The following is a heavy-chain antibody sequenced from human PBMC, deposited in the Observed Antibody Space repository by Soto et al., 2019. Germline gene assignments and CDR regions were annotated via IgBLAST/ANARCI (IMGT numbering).Heavy chain of an antibody. CDR1: GFTFDDYG. Sequence: GGSLRLSCAASGFTFDDYGMSWVRQAPGKGLECVSGINWKGGSTGDADSVKGRFTSSRDNAKNSLYLQMNSLRAEDTALYHCARNTREVVAAIYDDFDIWGRRTTVPVSS. J-gene: IGHJ3*02. D-gene: IGHD2-15*01. CDR3: ARNTREVVAAIYDDFDI. CDR2: INWKGGST. V-gene: IGHV3-20*01.